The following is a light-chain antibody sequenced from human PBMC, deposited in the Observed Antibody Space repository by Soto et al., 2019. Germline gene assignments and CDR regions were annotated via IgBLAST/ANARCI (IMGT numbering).Light chain of an antibody. CDR3: QQRSNWPFLT. Sequence: EIVLTKSPATLSLSPGERATLSCRASQSVSSYLAWYQQKPGQAPRLLIYDASNRATGIPARFSGSGSGTDFTLTISSLEPEDFAVYYFQQRSNWPFLTFGGGTKVEIK. V-gene: IGKV3-11*01. CDR2: DAS. CDR1: QSVSSY. J-gene: IGKJ4*01.